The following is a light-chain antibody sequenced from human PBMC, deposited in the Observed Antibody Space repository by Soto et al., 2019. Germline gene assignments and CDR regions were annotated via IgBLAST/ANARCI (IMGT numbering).Light chain of an antibody. CDR1: QSVGTN. CDR2: GAS. CDR3: QQYNNWPPPIT. Sequence: EIVMTQSPATLSVSPGERATLSCRASQSVGTNLAWYQQKPGQAPRLLIYGASTRPTDIPARFSASGSGTEFTLSISSLQSEDFVVYYCQQYNNWPPPITFGQGTRLEIK. V-gene: IGKV3-15*01. J-gene: IGKJ5*01.